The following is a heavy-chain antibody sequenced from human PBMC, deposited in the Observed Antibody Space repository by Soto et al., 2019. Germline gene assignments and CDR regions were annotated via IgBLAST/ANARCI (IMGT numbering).Heavy chain of an antibody. CDR2: IGGSGANT. Sequence: LLESGGGVVQPGGSLRLSCAASGLTFPSYAMNWVRQAPGKGLEWVSAIGGSGANTYYADSVKGRFTISRDNSKNTVYLHTNSLRAEDTAVYYCAKGSSSTQYLNYYFYHMDVWGKGTTVSVSS. V-gene: IGHV3-23*01. D-gene: IGHD2-2*01. J-gene: IGHJ6*03. CDR1: GLTFPSYA. CDR3: AKGSSSTQYLNYYFYHMDV.